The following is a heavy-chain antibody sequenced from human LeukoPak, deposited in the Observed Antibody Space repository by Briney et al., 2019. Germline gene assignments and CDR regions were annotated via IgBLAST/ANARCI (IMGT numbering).Heavy chain of an antibody. J-gene: IGHJ4*02. CDR3: GRGGITAAKDY. CDR2: INVDGSGI. CDR1: GFTFSTYG. V-gene: IGHV3-74*01. Sequence: GGSLRLSCAASGFTFSTYGMHWVRQGPGKGLVWVSHINVDGSGITYADSVKGRFTISRDNAKNMLYLQMNSLRAEDTAVYYCGRGGITAAKDYWGQGTLVTVSS. D-gene: IGHD3-10*01.